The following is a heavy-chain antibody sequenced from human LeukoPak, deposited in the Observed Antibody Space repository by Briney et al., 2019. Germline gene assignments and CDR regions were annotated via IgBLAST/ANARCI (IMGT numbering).Heavy chain of an antibody. CDR3: ARGGSARPLAV. D-gene: IGHD2-15*01. Sequence: GGSLRLSCAASGFTFNNYEMNWARQVPGKGLEWLSYIYTTGSPIYYADSVKGRFSISRDTAENSLYLQMNSLRAEDTGVYYCARGGSARPLAVWGQGTLVTVSS. CDR2: IYTTGSPI. J-gene: IGHJ4*02. CDR1: GFTFNNYE. V-gene: IGHV3-48*03.